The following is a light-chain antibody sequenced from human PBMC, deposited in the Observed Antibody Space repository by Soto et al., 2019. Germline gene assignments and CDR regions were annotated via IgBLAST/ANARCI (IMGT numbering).Light chain of an antibody. CDR3: QKYYSYPWG. Sequence: AIRMSQSPSSLSASTGDRVTITCRASQGISSYVAWYQQKPGKAPKILIYAASTLPSGVPSRFSGRGSGTDFTRTIICLQSEDFATYYCQKYYSYPWGFGPGPKVDTK. J-gene: IGKJ3*01. V-gene: IGKV1-8*01. CDR2: AAS. CDR1: QGISSY.